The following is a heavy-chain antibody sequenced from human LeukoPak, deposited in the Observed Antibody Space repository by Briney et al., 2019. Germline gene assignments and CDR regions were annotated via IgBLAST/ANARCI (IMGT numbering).Heavy chain of an antibody. CDR2: ISGDGGST. J-gene: IGHJ5*02. V-gene: IGHV3-43*02. CDR1: GFTFDDYA. Sequence: GGSLRLSCAASGFTFDDYAMHWVRQAPGKGLELVSLISGDGGSTYYADSVKGRFTISRDNSKNTLYLQMNSLRAEDTAVYYCAKDLDWYHHWGQGTLVAVSS. CDR3: AKDLDWYHH.